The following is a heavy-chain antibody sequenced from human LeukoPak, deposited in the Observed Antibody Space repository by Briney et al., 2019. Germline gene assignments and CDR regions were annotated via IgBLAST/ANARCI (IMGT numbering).Heavy chain of an antibody. J-gene: IGHJ3*02. D-gene: IGHD3-3*01. V-gene: IGHV4-59*01. CDR1: GGSIISYY. CDR3: ARGMRPYYDFWSGSEGAFDI. Sequence: PSETLSLTCTVSGGSIISYYWSWIRQPPGKGLEWIGYIYCSGSTNYNPSLKSRVTISVDTSKNQFSLKLSSVTAADTAVYYCARGMRPYYDFWSGSEGAFDIWGQGTMVTVSS. CDR2: IYCSGST.